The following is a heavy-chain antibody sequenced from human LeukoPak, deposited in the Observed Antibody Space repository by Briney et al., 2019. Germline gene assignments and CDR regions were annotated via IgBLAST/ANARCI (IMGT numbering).Heavy chain of an antibody. J-gene: IGHJ6*02. V-gene: IGHV1-24*01. CDR3: ATGGGSGSYPYYGMDV. CDR1: GYTLTELS. Sequence: ASVKVSCKVSGYTLTELSMHWVRQAPGKGLGWMGGFDPEDGETIYAQKFQGRVTMTEDTSTDTAYMELSSLRSEDTAVYYCATGGGSGSYPYYGMDVWGQGTTVTVSS. CDR2: FDPEDGET. D-gene: IGHD3-10*01.